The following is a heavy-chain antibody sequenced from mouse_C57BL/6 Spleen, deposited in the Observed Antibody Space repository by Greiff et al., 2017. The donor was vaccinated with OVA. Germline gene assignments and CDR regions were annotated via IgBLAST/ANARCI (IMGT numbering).Heavy chain of an antibody. CDR2: IWSGGST. V-gene: IGHV2-2*01. J-gene: IGHJ1*03. Sequence: VKLMESGPGLVQPSQSLSITCTVSGFSLTSYGVHWVRQSPGKGLEWLGVIWSGGSTDYNAAFISRLSISKDNSKSQVFFKMNSLQADDTAIYYCATAYYSNHWYFDVWGTGTTVTVSS. D-gene: IGHD2-5*01. CDR3: ATAYYSNHWYFDV. CDR1: GFSLTSYG.